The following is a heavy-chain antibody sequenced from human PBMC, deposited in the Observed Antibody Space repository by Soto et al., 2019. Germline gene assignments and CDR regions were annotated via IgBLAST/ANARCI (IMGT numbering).Heavy chain of an antibody. V-gene: IGHV2-70*11. CDR3: ARIPAYYDILTGYWANYGMDV. CDR2: IDWDDDK. J-gene: IGHJ6*02. CDR1: GFSLSTSGMC. Sequence: SGPTLVNPTQTLTLTCTFSGFSLSTSGMCVSWIRQPPGKALEWLARIDWDDDKYYSTSLKTRLTISKDTSKNQVVLTMTNMDPVDTATYYCARIPAYYDILTGYWANYGMDVWGQGTTVTVSS. D-gene: IGHD3-9*01.